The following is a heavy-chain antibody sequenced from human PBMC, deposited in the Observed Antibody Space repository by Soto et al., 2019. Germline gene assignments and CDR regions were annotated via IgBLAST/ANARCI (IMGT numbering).Heavy chain of an antibody. Sequence: GWSLRLSCAASGFTVSSNYMSLVRQAPGKGLEWVSVIYSGGSTYYADSVKGRFTISRDNSKNTLYLQMNSLRAEDTAVYYCAGDYYDSSGYYYSSEYWGQGTLVTVS. CDR2: IYSGGST. J-gene: IGHJ4*02. V-gene: IGHV3-53*01. CDR1: GFTVSSNY. CDR3: AGDYYDSSGYYYSSEY. D-gene: IGHD3-22*01.